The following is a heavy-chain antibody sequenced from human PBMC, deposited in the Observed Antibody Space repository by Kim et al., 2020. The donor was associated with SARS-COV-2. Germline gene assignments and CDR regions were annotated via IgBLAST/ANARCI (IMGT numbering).Heavy chain of an antibody. D-gene: IGHD3-22*01. J-gene: IGHJ4*02. Sequence: GRLTISRDNSKNTLYLQMNSLRAEDKAVYYCARGTRDYYDSSGYYPLFDYWGQGTLVTVSS. CDR3: ARGTRDYYDSSGYYPLFDY. V-gene: IGHV3-30*01.